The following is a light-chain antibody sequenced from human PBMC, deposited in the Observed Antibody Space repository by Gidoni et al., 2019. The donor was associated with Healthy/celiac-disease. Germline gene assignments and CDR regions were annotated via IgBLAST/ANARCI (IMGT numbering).Light chain of an antibody. J-gene: IGKJ1*01. CDR3: QQYNNWPPWT. CDR2: GAS. V-gene: IGKV3-15*01. Sequence: EIVMTQSPATLSVSPGERATLSCRASQGVSSNLAWYQQKPGQAPRLLIYGASTSATGIPARFSGSGYGTEFTLTISSLQSEDFAVYYCQQYNNWPPWTFGQGTKVEIK. CDR1: QGVSSN.